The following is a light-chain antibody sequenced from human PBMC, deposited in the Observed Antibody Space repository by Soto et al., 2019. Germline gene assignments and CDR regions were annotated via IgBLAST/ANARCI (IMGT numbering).Light chain of an antibody. V-gene: IGKV1-27*01. CDR1: QDIKTY. J-gene: IGKJ1*01. CDR2: AAS. CDR3: QKYNSAPWA. Sequence: DTQMTQSPSSLSASIGVRVTITCRASQDIKTYVAWYQQKPGKPPSLLIYAASTLQSGVPSRFSGSGSGADFTLTISSLQPEDVATYYCQKYNSAPWAFAQGTKVEIK.